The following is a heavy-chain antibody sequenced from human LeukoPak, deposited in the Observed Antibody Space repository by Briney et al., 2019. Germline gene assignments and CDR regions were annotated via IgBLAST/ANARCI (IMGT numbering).Heavy chain of an antibody. CDR2: IYYSGST. CDR3: VGAYCGGDCYNPYFQH. Sequence: SQTLPLTCTVSGGSISSGDYYWSWIRQPPGKGLEWIGYIYYSGSTYYNPSLKSRVTISVDTSKNQFSLKLSSVTAADTAVYYCVGAYCGGDCYNPYFQHWGQGTLVTVSS. J-gene: IGHJ1*01. V-gene: IGHV4-30-4*08. CDR1: GGSISSGDYY. D-gene: IGHD2-21*01.